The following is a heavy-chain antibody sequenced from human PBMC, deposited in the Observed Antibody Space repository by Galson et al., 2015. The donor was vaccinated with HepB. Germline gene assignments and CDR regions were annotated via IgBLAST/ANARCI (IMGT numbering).Heavy chain of an antibody. V-gene: IGHV3-7*03. CDR3: AKESWPEGLSGFGD. Sequence: SLRLSCAASGFTFSSHRMTWVRQAPGKGLEWVANIKYDGSEQYYVDSVKGRFTISRDNVHNSLSLHMNNLRGEDTAIYYCAKESWPEGLSGFGDWGQGTLVTASS. D-gene: IGHD2-15*01. J-gene: IGHJ4*02. CDR2: IKYDGSEQ. CDR1: GFTFSSHR.